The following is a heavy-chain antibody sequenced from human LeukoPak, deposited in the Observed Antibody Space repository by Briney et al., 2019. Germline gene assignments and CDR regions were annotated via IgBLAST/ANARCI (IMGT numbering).Heavy chain of an antibody. J-gene: IGHJ5*02. V-gene: IGHV4-30-4*01. CDR1: GGSISSGDYY. CDR3: ARVEAAGTGGVDP. Sequence: SGTLSLTCTVSGGSISSGDYYWSWIRQPPGKGLEWIGYIYYSGSTYYNPSLKSRVTISVDTSKNQFSLKLSSVTAADTAVYYCARVEAAGTGGVDPWGQGTLVTVSS. CDR2: IYYSGST. D-gene: IGHD6-13*01.